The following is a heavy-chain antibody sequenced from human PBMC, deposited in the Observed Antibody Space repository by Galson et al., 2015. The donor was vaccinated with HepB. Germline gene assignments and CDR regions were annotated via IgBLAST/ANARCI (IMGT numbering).Heavy chain of an antibody. V-gene: IGHV4-39*07. CDR2: IYYSGST. Sequence: ETLSLTCTVSGGSISSSSYYWGWIRQPPGMGLEWIGSIYYSGSTYYNPSLKSRVTISVDTSKNQFSLKLSSVTAADTAVYYCARAAVRDTPWVLDYWGQGTLVTVSS. D-gene: IGHD3-10*01. CDR3: ARAAVRDTPWVLDY. J-gene: IGHJ4*02. CDR1: GGSISSSSYY.